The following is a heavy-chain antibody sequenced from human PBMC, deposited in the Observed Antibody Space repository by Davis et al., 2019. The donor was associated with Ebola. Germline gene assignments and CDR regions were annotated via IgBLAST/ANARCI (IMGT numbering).Heavy chain of an antibody. V-gene: IGHV3-74*01. CDR1: GFTFSSYW. CDR2: IKSDGSTT. D-gene: IGHD5-12*01. J-gene: IGHJ4*02. Sequence: HTGGSLRLSCVVSGFTFSSYWMHWVRQAPGKGLVWVSRIKSDGSTTTYADSVKGRFTISRDNAKNMLYLQMDSLRVEDTAMYYCARYNSAYERADLDYWGQGTLVTVSS. CDR3: ARYNSAYERADLDY.